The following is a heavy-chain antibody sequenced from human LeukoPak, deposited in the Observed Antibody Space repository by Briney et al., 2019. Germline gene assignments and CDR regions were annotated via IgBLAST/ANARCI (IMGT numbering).Heavy chain of an antibody. V-gene: IGHV4-61*02. D-gene: IGHD3-3*01. J-gene: IGHJ5*02. CDR3: ASLPYYGFWSGYYTAGFDP. CDR2: IYTSGST. CDR1: GGSISSGSYY. Sequence: SETLPLTCTVSGGSISSGSYYWSWIWQPAGKGLEWIGRIYTSGSTNYNPSLKSRVTISVDTSKNQFPLKLSSVTAADTAVYYCASLPYYGFWSGYYTAGFDPWGQGTLVTVSA.